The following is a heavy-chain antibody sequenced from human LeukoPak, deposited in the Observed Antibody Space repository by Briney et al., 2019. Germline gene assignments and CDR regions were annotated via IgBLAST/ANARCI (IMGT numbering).Heavy chain of an antibody. CDR2: ISGSGGST. Sequence: PGGSLRLSCAASGFTFSSYAMSWVRQAPGKGLEWVSAISGSGGSTYYADSVKGRFTISRDNSKNTLYLQMNSLRAEDTAVYYCAKRDGSGILTPRLSFDIWGQGTMVTVSS. D-gene: IGHD3-10*01. CDR3: AKRDGSGILTPRLSFDI. J-gene: IGHJ3*02. CDR1: GFTFSSYA. V-gene: IGHV3-23*01.